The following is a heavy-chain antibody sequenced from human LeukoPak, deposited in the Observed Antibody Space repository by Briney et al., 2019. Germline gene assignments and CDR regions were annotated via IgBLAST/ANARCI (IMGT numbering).Heavy chain of an antibody. J-gene: IGHJ4*02. D-gene: IGHD2-15*01. Sequence: ASVKVSCKASGYTFTSYGISWVRQAPGQGLEWMGWISAYNGNTNYAQKFQGRVTMTRDTSISTAYMELSRLRSDDTAVYYCARPPKYCSGGSCYSNWGQGTLVTVSS. CDR3: ARPPKYCSGGSCYSN. CDR2: ISAYNGNT. CDR1: GYTFTSYG. V-gene: IGHV1-18*01.